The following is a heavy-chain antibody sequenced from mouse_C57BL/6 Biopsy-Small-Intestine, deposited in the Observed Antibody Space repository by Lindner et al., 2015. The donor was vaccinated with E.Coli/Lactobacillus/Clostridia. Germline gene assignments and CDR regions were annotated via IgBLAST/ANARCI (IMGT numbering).Heavy chain of an antibody. J-gene: IGHJ3*01. V-gene: IGHV1-74*01. CDR3: ARGSSSSLDAAFDI. Sequence: SVKVSCKASEDSLNMYTFNWVRQAPGQGLEWMGRIIPVLNLPNYAQRFQGRVTITADKLTTTAYMELSSLRSDDSALYYCARGSSSSLDAAFDIWGQGTMVTVSS. D-gene: IGHD6-2*01. CDR1: EDSLNMYT. CDR2: IIPVLNLP.